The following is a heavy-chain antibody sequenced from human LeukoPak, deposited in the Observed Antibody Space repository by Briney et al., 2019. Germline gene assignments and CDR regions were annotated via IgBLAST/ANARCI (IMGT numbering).Heavy chain of an antibody. CDR2: IYYSGST. D-gene: IGHD3-10*01. CDR1: GGSISSYY. J-gene: IGHJ6*03. CDR3: ARATLWFGELLSGDYYYYYMDV. Sequence: PSETLSLTCTVSGGSISSYYWSWIRQPPGKGLEWIGYIYYSGSTNYNPSLKSRVTISVDTSKNQFSLKPSSVTAADTAVYYCARATLWFGELLSGDYYYYYMDVWGKGTTVTVSS. V-gene: IGHV4-59*01.